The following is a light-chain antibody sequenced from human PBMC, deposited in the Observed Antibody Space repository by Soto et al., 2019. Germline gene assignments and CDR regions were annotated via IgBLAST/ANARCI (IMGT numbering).Light chain of an antibody. CDR1: QGITNW. Sequence: DIQMTQSPSSVSASVADIFTISCRASQGITNWLAWYQQKPGKAPKLLIYAASGLPSGVPSRFSGSGSGTDFTLTISSLQPEDFATYYCQQANSFPLTFGGGTKVDIK. CDR3: QQANSFPLT. CDR2: AAS. V-gene: IGKV1-12*01. J-gene: IGKJ4*01.